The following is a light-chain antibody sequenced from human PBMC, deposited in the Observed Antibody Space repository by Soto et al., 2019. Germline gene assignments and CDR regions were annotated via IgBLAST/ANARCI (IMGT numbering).Light chain of an antibody. J-gene: IGKJ3*01. V-gene: IGKV1-33*01. CDR3: QLYDDLPPT. CDR1: QHISTC. Sequence: DIQMTQSPSSLSASVGDRVTITCQASQHISTCFNWFQQKPGKAPELLIYDASTLVPGVPSRFSGSGSGTAVTVTISSLQPEDMAPYYCQLYDDLPPTFGGGTKVDIK. CDR2: DAS.